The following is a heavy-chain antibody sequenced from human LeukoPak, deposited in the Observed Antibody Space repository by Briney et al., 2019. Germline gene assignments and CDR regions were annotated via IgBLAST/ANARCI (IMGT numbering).Heavy chain of an antibody. V-gene: IGHV4-59*01. CDR3: ARDFGSGREEGWFDP. Sequence: SETLSLTCTVSGGSISGYYWSWIRQPPGKGLEWIGYIYHSGSTNYNASLKSRVTISADTSKIQFSLNLTSVTAADTAVYYCARDFGSGREEGWFDPWGQGTLFTVSS. CDR2: IYHSGST. CDR1: GGSISGYY. D-gene: IGHD3-3*01. J-gene: IGHJ5*02.